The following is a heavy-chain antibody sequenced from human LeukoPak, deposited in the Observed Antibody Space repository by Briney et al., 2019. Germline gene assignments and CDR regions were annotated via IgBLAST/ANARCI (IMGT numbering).Heavy chain of an antibody. Sequence: PGGSLRLSCAASGFTVSSNYMSWVRQAPGKGLEWVSVIYSGGSSYYADSVKGRFTISRDNAKNSLYLQMNSLRAEDTAVYYCARVAAAGTFPFDYWGQGTLVTVSS. CDR1: GFTVSSNY. D-gene: IGHD6-13*01. J-gene: IGHJ4*02. CDR3: ARVAAAGTFPFDY. CDR2: IYSGGSS. V-gene: IGHV3-66*01.